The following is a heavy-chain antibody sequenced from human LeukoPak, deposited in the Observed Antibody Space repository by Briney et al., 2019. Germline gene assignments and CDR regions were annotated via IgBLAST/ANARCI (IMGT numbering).Heavy chain of an antibody. J-gene: IGHJ4*02. D-gene: IGHD5-24*01. CDR2: IYYSGST. CDR3: ARLWLPAPDY. CDR1: GGSISSSSYY. Sequence: SETLSLTCTVSGGSISSSSYYWGWIRQPPGKGLEWIGSIYYSGSTYYNPSLKSRVTISVDTSKNQFSLKLSSVTAADTAVYYCARLWLPAPDYWGQGTLVTVSS. V-gene: IGHV4-39*01.